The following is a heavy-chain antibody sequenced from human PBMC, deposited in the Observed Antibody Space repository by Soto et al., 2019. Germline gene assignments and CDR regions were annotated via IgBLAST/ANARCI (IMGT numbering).Heavy chain of an antibody. CDR3: ARDLYYDSSGYQPFDY. CDR1: GYTFTSYC. Sequence: GASVKVSCKASGYTFTSYCISWVLQAPGQGLEWMGWISAYNGNTNYAQKLQGRVTMTTDTSTSTAYMELRSLRSDDTAVYYCARDLYYDSSGYQPFDYWGQGTLVTVSS. J-gene: IGHJ4*02. V-gene: IGHV1-18*04. D-gene: IGHD3-22*01. CDR2: ISAYNGNT.